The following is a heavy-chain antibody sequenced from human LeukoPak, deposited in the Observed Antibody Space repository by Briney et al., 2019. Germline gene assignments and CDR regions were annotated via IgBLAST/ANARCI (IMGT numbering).Heavy chain of an antibody. Sequence: SETLSLTCTVSGYSISSGYYWGWVRQPPGKGLEWIGNIFYSGSTYYSPSLKSRVTISLDTSRNQFSLKLNSVTAADTAVYYCAKSNGYGLVDIWGQGTMVTVSS. CDR3: AKSNGYGLVDI. CDR2: IFYSGST. J-gene: IGHJ3*02. CDR1: GYSISSGYY. D-gene: IGHD3-10*01. V-gene: IGHV4-38-2*02.